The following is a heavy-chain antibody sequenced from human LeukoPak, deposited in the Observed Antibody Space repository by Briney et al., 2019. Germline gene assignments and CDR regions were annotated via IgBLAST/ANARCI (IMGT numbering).Heavy chain of an antibody. V-gene: IGHV1-46*01. CDR3: ARDSPQSGSHGAFDI. Sequence: GASVKVSCKASGYTFTSYYMHWVRQAPGQGLEWMGIINPSGGSTSYAQKFQGRVTMTRDTSTSTVYMELSSLRSEDTAVYYCARDSPQSGSHGAFDIWGQGTMVTVSS. CDR1: GYTFTSYY. D-gene: IGHD1-26*01. CDR2: INPSGGST. J-gene: IGHJ3*02.